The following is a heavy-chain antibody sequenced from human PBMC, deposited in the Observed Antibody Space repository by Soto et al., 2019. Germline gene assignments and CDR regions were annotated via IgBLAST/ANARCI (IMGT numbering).Heavy chain of an antibody. CDR2: ISYDGSNK. D-gene: IGHD2-15*01. V-gene: IGHV3-30*18. CDR3: AKSGKRDCSGGSCYPYYYYYYMDV. Sequence: GGSLRLSCAASGVNFSSYGMHWVRQAPGKGLEWVAVISYDGSNKYYADSVKGRFTISRDNSKNTLYLQMNSLRAEDTAVYYCAKSGKRDCSGGSCYPYYYYYYMDVWGKGTTVTVSS. J-gene: IGHJ6*03. CDR1: GVNFSSYG.